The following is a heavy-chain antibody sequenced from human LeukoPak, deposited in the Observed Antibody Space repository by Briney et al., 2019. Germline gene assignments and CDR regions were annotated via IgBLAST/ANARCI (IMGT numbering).Heavy chain of an antibody. V-gene: IGHV4-61*02. D-gene: IGHD3-3*01. J-gene: IGHJ6*03. CDR1: GGSISSGSYY. CDR3: ARGSHYDFWSGYSPYHYYYMDV. CDR2: IYTSGST. Sequence: SETLSLTCTVSGGSISSGSYYWSWIRQPAGKGLEWIGRIYTSGSTNYNPSLKSRVTISVDTSKNQFSLKLSSVTAADTAVYYCARGSHYDFWSGYSPYHYYYMDVWGKGTTVTVSS.